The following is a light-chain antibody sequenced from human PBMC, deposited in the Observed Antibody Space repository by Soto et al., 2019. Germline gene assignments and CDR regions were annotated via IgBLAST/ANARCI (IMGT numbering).Light chain of an antibody. Sequence: QPVLTQPPSVSGAPGQRVTISCTGNSSNIGAGYDVHWYQQLPGTAPKLLIYRNVNRPSGVPDRFSGSKSGASASLAITGLQAEDETDYYCQSYDSSLTAWVFGGGTKLTVL. CDR1: SSNIGAGYD. CDR2: RNV. V-gene: IGLV1-40*01. CDR3: QSYDSSLTAWV. J-gene: IGLJ3*02.